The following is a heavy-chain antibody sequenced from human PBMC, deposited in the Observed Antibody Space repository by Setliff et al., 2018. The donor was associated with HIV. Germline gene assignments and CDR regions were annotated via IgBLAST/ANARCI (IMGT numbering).Heavy chain of an antibody. Sequence: ASVKVSCKASGDTFTTYALHWVRQAPGQRLEWMGWINAGNGDTKSSQNFQGRVTMSRDTSTNTVYMELSSLRSEDTAVYYCARDAFDYTAYYYSYMDVWGKGTTVTVSS. V-gene: IGHV1-3*01. CDR1: GDTFTTYA. J-gene: IGHJ6*03. CDR3: ARDAFDYTAYYYSYMDV. CDR2: INAGNGDT. D-gene: IGHD4-4*01.